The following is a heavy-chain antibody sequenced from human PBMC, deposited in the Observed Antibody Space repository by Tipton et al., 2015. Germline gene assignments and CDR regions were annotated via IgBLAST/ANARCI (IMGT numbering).Heavy chain of an antibody. J-gene: IGHJ4*02. CDR3: ARLHPGDD. D-gene: IGHD3-16*01. CDR1: GGSVISGTDY. V-gene: IGHV4-61*03. CDR2: IYNSGST. Sequence: TLSLTCTVSGGSVISGTDYWSWIRQPPGKGLEWIGYIYNSGSTNYNPSLESRVTISVDTSKNHFSLRLSSVTAADTAVYYCARLHPGDDWGQGTLVTVSS.